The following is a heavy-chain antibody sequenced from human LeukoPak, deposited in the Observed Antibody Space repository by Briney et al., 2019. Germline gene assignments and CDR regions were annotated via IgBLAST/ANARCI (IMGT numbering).Heavy chain of an antibody. J-gene: IGHJ4*02. CDR3: ARDLGSSSPEYYFDY. Sequence: ASVKVSCKASGYTFTSYYMHWVRQAPGQGLEWMGGIIPIFGTANYAQKFQGRVTITTDESTSTAYMELSSLRSEDTAVYYCARDLGSSSPEYYFDYWGQGTLVTVSS. CDR1: GYTFTSYY. CDR2: IIPIFGTA. V-gene: IGHV1-69*05. D-gene: IGHD6-6*01.